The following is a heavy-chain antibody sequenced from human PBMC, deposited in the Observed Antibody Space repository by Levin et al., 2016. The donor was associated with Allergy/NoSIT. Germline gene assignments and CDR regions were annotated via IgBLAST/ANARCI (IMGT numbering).Heavy chain of an antibody. J-gene: IGHJ6*02. Sequence: WIRQPPGKGLEWIGYIYYSGSTNYNSSLKSRVTISVDTSKNQFSLKLSSVTAADTAVYYCARDRRKSTYYDFWSGYYHYYYYGMDVWGQGTTVTVSS. D-gene: IGHD3-3*01. CDR2: IYYSGST. V-gene: IGHV4-59*01. CDR3: ARDRRKSTYYDFWSGYYHYYYYGMDV.